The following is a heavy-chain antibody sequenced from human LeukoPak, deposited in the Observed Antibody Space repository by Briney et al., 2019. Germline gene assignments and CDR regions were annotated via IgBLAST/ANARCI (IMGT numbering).Heavy chain of an antibody. J-gene: IGHJ6*03. CDR2: ISSSSSYI. CDR3: ARDPDYYYYMDV. V-gene: IGHV3-21*01. CDR1: GFTFSSYS. Sequence: GGSLRLSCAASGFTFSSYSMNWVRQAPGKGLEWVSSISSSSSYIYYADSVKGRFTISRDNAKNSLYLQMNSLRAEDTAVYYCARDPDYYYYMDVWGKGTTVTVSS.